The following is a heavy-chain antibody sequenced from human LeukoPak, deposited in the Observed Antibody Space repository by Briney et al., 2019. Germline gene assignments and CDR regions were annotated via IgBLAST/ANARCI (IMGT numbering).Heavy chain of an antibody. CDR1: GFTFSSYA. Sequence: GGSLRLSCAASGFTFSSYAMRWVRQTPGKGLEWVSVISGSGGSTYYADSVKGRFTISRDNSKNTLYLQMNSLRAEDTSVYYCAKDFSYYYDTSGYLDYGGQGPLVTVSS. J-gene: IGHJ4*02. D-gene: IGHD3-22*01. CDR2: ISGSGGST. CDR3: AKDFSYYYDTSGYLDY. V-gene: IGHV3-23*01.